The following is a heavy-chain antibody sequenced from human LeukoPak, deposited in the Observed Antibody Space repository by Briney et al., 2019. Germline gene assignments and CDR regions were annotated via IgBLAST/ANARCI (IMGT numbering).Heavy chain of an antibody. CDR2: ISWNSGST. J-gene: IGHJ4*02. V-gene: IGHV3-9*01. CDR1: GFTFSNYA. D-gene: IGHD6-19*01. CDR3: AKEPIAVAADY. Sequence: GGCLRLSCAASGFTFSNYAMNWGRQAPGEGVGWGSGISWNSGSTGYADSVKGRFTISRDNAKNSLYLKMNSLRAEDTALYYCAKEPIAVAADYWGQGTLVTVSS.